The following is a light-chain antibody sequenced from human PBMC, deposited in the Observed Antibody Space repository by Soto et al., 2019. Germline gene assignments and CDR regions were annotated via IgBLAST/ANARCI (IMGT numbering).Light chain of an antibody. V-gene: IGLV2-14*01. J-gene: IGLJ2*01. Sequence: QSVLTQPASVSGSPGQSITISCTGTSSDVGGYNYVSWYQQHPGKAPKLMIYEVSNRPSGVSNRFSGSKSGNTASLTISGLQAEDEADYYCSAYTSSNTVRFGGGTKLTVL. CDR2: EVS. CDR1: SSDVGGYNY. CDR3: SAYTSSNTVR.